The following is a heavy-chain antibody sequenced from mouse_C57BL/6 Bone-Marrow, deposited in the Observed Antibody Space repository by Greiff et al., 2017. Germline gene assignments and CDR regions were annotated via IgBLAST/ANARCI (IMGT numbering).Heavy chain of an antibody. D-gene: IGHD4-1*01. CDR3: ARWGNWDGY. V-gene: IGHV1-69*01. Sequence: QVQLQQPGAELVMPGASVKLSCKASGYTFTSYWMHWVKQRPGQGLEWIGEIDPSDSYTNYNQKFKGKSTLTVDKSSSTAYMQLSSLTSEDSAVYFCARWGNWDGYWGQGTTLTVSS. J-gene: IGHJ2*01. CDR2: IDPSDSYT. CDR1: GYTFTSYW.